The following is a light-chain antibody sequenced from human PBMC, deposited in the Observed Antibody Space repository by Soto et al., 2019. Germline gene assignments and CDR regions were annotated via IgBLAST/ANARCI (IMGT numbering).Light chain of an antibody. CDR3: QQLNSYPFT. CDR2: AAS. CDR1: QGISSY. J-gene: IGKJ4*01. Sequence: DIQLTQSPSFLSASVGDRVTITCRASQGISSYLAWYQQKPGKAPKLLIYAASTLQSGVPSRFSGSGSGTEFTLTFSSLQPEDFATYYCQQLNSYPFTFGEGTKVEIK. V-gene: IGKV1-9*01.